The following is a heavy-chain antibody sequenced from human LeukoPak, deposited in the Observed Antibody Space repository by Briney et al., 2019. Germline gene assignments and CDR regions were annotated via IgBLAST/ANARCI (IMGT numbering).Heavy chain of an antibody. V-gene: IGHV1-2*06. J-gene: IGHJ4*02. D-gene: IGHD6-19*01. CDR2: INPNSGGT. CDR3: ARGTTVAGTGSRDY. CDR1: GYTFTDYY. Sequence: ASVKVSCKVSGYTFTDYYMHWVRQAPGQGLEWMGRINPNSGGTNYAQKFQGRVTMTRDTSISTAYMELSRLRSDDTAVYYCARGTTVAGTGSRDYWGQGTLVTVSS.